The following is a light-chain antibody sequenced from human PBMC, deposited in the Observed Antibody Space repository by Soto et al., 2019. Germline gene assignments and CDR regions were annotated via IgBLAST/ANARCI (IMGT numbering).Light chain of an antibody. V-gene: IGKV3-11*01. CDR1: QSVSNY. Sequence: EIVLTQSPATLSLSPGERATLSCRASQSVSNYLAWYQQKPGQAPRLLLYTASSRATGIPARFSGSGSGTDFTLTISSLEPEGFAVYYCQQRSSWPPWTFGQGTKVEIK. CDR3: QQRSSWPPWT. J-gene: IGKJ1*01. CDR2: TAS.